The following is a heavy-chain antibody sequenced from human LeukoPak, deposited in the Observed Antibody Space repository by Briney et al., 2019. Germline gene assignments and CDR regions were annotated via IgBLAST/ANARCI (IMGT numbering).Heavy chain of an antibody. D-gene: IGHD3-9*01. J-gene: IGHJ3*02. CDR1: GYTFTDYY. CDR2: MHPNSGGT. V-gene: IGHV1-2*02. Sequence: ASVKVSCKASGYTFTDYYLHWLRQAPGQGLEWMGWMHPNSGGTNYAQKLQGRVTMTTDTSTSTAYMELRSLRSDDTAVYYCARQTYCDILTGYYTDAFDIWGQGTMVTVSS. CDR3: ARQTYCDILTGYYTDAFDI.